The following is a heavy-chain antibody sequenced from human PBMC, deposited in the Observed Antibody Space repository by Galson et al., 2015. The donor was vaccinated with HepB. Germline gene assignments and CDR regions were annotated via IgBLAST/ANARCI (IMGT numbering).Heavy chain of an antibody. J-gene: IGHJ6*02. V-gene: IGHV3-7*03. CDR3: ARGHYGMDV. Sequence: SLRLSCAASGFTFSDYRMTWIRQAPGKGLAWVATIKKDGSEKYHVDSVEGRFTVSRDNGKKSLYLQMNRLRAEDTAVYYCARGHYGMDVWGQGSTVTVSS. CDR2: IKKDGSEK. CDR1: GFTFSDYR.